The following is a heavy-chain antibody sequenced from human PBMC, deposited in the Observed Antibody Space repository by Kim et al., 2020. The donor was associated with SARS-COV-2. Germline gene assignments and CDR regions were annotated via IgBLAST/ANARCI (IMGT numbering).Heavy chain of an antibody. V-gene: IGHV3-30*01. J-gene: IGHJ5*02. CDR3: ARVYSGSYKGWFDP. D-gene: IGHD1-26*01. Sequence: ADSGKGRFTISRYNSKNTLYLQMNSLRAEDTAVYYWARVYSGSYKGWFDPWGQGTLVTVSS.